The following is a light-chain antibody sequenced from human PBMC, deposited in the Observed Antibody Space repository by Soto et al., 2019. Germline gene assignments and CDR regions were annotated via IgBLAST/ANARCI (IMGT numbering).Light chain of an antibody. J-gene: IGLJ1*01. CDR1: SSNIGNNA. Sequence: QSVLTHPPSLSESPMQRVTISCSGISSNIGNNAVNWYQQLPGKAPKLLIYYDDLLPSGVSDRFSGSKSGTSASLAISGLQSEDEADYYCAAWDDSLNGHVFGTGTKVTVL. V-gene: IGLV1-36*01. CDR3: AAWDDSLNGHV. CDR2: YDD.